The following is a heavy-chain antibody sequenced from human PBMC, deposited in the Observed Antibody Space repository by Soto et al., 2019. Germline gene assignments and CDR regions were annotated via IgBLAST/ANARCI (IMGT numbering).Heavy chain of an antibody. CDR3: ARGSGVVYD. CDR2: IWHSGST. J-gene: IGHJ4*02. Sequence: ETLSLTCIVSGGSISSSYWSWIRQPPGKGLEWIGYIWHSGSTNSNPSLKSRVTISVDTSKNQFSLRLSSVTAADTAVYYCARGSGVVYDWGQGTLVTVSS. V-gene: IGHV4-59*01. D-gene: IGHD2-15*01. CDR1: GGSISSSY.